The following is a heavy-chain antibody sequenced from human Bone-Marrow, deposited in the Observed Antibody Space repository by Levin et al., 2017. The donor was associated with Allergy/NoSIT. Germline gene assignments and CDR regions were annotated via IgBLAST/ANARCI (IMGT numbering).Heavy chain of an antibody. CDR3: ARGSDCGGSTCTSDALNL. CDR2: IWYDASNQ. CDR1: GFTFKNFN. V-gene: IGHV3-33*01. D-gene: IGHD2-8*01. J-gene: IGHJ3*01. Sequence: SCGASGFTFKNFNMHWVRQAPGKGLEWVAVIWYDASNQYYAESVKGRFTISRDNSKNRLYLHMKSLRVDDTALYYCARGSDCGGSTCTSDALNLWGQGTMVTVSS.